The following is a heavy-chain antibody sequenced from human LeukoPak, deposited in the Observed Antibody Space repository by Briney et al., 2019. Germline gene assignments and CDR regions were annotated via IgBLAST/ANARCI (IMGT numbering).Heavy chain of an antibody. J-gene: IGHJ4*02. CDR2: IYQSGST. CDR1: AYSITSGYY. Sequence: SETLSLTCAVSAYSITSGYYGGWIRQPPGKGLWGIGSIYQSGSTYYNPSLKRRVTISVDTSKNQFSLKLPPVTGADTDVSYCEGTQFGGVIVLDYWGQGTMVTVSS. V-gene: IGHV4-38-2*01. CDR3: EGTQFGGVIVLDY. D-gene: IGHD3-16*02.